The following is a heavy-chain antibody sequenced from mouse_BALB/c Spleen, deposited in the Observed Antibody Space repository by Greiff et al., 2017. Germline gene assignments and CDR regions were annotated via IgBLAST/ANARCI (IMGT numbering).Heavy chain of an antibody. CDR3: ARGRTTATTMDY. Sequence: EVKLMESGGGLVKPGGSLKLSCAASGFTFSSYAMSWVRQTPEKRLEWVASISSGGSTYYPDSVKGRFTISRDNARNILYLQMSSLRSEDTAMYYCARGRTTATTMDYWGQGTSVTVSS. V-gene: IGHV5-6-5*01. CDR2: ISSGGST. J-gene: IGHJ4*01. CDR1: GFTFSSYA. D-gene: IGHD1-2*01.